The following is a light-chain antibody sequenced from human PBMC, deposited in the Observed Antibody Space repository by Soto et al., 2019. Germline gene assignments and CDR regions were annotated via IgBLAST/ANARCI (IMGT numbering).Light chain of an antibody. CDR2: DAS. V-gene: IGKV3-11*01. J-gene: IGKJ4*01. Sequence: EIVVTQSPATLYLSPGERATLSCRASQSVSTYLAWYQQKTGQTPRLLIYDASNRATGIPARFSGSGSGTDLTLTISSLESGNFAVYYCQQRSDWPLAFGGGNKVQIK. CDR3: QQRSDWPLA. CDR1: QSVSTY.